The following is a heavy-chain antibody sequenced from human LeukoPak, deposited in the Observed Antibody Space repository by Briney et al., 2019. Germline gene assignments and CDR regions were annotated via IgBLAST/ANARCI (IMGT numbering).Heavy chain of an antibody. J-gene: IGHJ4*02. D-gene: IGHD5/OR15-5a*01. CDR3: ALRIYDYFDY. V-gene: IGHV3-23*01. Sequence: PGGSLRLSCAASGFTFSTYGMSWVRQAPGKGLEWVTGISGSGGSTWHADSVKGRFTISRDNSKNTLYLQMNSLRAEDTAVYASALRIYDYFDYWGQGTLVTVSS. CDR1: GFTFSTYG. CDR2: ISGSGGST.